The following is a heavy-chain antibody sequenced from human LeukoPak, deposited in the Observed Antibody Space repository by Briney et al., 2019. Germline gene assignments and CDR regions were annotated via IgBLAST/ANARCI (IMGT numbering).Heavy chain of an antibody. D-gene: IGHD3-16*01. V-gene: IGHV1-46*01. CDR2: INPSGGST. Sequence: ASVKVSCKASGYTFTSYYMHWVRQAPGQGLEWMGIINPSGGSTSYAQKFQGRVTMTTDTSTSTAYMELRSLRSDDTAVYYCARDLTGPYYYYYGMDVWGQGTTVTVSS. J-gene: IGHJ6*02. CDR1: GYTFTSYY. CDR3: ARDLTGPYYYYYGMDV.